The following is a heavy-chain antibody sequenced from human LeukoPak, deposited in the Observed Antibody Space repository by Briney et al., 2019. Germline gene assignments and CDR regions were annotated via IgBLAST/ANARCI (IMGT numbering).Heavy chain of an antibody. CDR2: IYYSGST. CDR1: GGSISSSSYY. CDR3: AGRDVDYGDYVDY. V-gene: IGHV4-39*01. Sequence: SQTLSLTCTVSGGSISSSSYYWGWIRQPPGKGLEWIGSIYYSGSTYYNPSLKSRVTISVDTSKNQFSLKLSSVTAADTAVYYCAGRDVDYGDYVDYWGQGTLVTVSS. D-gene: IGHD4-17*01. J-gene: IGHJ4*02.